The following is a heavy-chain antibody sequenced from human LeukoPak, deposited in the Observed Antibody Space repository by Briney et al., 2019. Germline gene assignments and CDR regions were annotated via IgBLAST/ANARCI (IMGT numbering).Heavy chain of an antibody. CDR2: INHSGST. V-gene: IGHV4-34*01. J-gene: IGHJ4*02. D-gene: IGHD3-22*01. CDR1: GGSFSGYY. CDR3: ASADYYDSSGYYSPFNY. Sequence: SETLSLTCAVYGGSFSGYYWSWIRQPPGKGLEWIGEINHSGSTNYNPSLKSRVTISVDTSKNQFSLKLSSVTAADTAVYYCASADYYDSSGYYSPFNYWGQGTLVTVPS.